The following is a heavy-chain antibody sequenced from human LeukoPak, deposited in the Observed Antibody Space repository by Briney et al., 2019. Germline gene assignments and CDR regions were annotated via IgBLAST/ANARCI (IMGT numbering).Heavy chain of an antibody. CDR3: ARVGVGYFDSSGYYRPDAFDI. J-gene: IGHJ3*02. V-gene: IGHV4-59*01. CDR1: GGSISSYY. Sequence: PSETLSLTCTVSGGSISSYYWSWIRQSPGKGLEWIGYIYYSGSTNYNPSLKSRVTISVDTSKNQFSLKLSSVTAADTAVYYCARVGVGYFDSSGYYRPDAFDIWGQGTMVTVSS. CDR2: IYYSGST. D-gene: IGHD3-22*01.